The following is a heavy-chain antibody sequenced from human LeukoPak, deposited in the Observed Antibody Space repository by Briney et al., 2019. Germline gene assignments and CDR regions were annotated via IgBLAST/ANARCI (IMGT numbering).Heavy chain of an antibody. CDR2: ISGSGGST. Sequence: PGGPLRLSCAAPGFTFSSYAMSWVRQAPGKGLEWVSAISGSGGSTYYADSVKGRFTISRDNSKNTLYLQMNSLRAEDTAVYYCAKARGPLIGVNWFDPWGQGTLVTVSS. J-gene: IGHJ5*02. CDR3: AKARGPLIGVNWFDP. CDR1: GFTFSSYA. V-gene: IGHV3-23*01. D-gene: IGHD3-10*01.